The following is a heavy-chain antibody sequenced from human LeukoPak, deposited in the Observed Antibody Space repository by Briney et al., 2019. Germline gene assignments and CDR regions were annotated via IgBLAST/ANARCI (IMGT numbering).Heavy chain of an antibody. Sequence: ASVTVSCKASGYTFTGYYMHWVRQAPGQGLEWMGWINPNSGGTNYAQKFQGRVTMTRDTSISTAYMELSRLRSDDTAVYYCARGPKSGSSGAFDIWGQGTMVTVSS. CDR2: INPNSGGT. V-gene: IGHV1-2*02. D-gene: IGHD1-26*01. CDR3: ARGPKSGSSGAFDI. J-gene: IGHJ3*02. CDR1: GYTFTGYY.